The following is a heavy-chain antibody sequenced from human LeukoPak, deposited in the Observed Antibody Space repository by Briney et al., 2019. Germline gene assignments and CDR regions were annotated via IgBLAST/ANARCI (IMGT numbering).Heavy chain of an antibody. V-gene: IGHV3-21*01. Sequence: GGSLRLSCAASGFTFSIYSMNSGRPTPGGGLGWVFSICSSSKYIYYADSVKGRFTISRDDAKNSLSLQMNSLRDEDTAVYYCARVPLYESTMVRGVIDYWGQGTLVTVSS. CDR1: GFTFSIYS. J-gene: IGHJ4*02. CDR3: ARVPLYESTMVRGVIDY. D-gene: IGHD3-10*01. CDR2: ICSSSKYI.